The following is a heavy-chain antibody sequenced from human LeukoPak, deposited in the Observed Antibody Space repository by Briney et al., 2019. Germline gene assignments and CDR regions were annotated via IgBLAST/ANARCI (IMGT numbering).Heavy chain of an antibody. J-gene: IGHJ4*02. CDR1: GFTFSSYG. CDR2: IWYGGSNK. Sequence: PGRSLRLSCAASGFTFSSYGMHWVRQAPGKGLEWVAVIWYGGSNKYYADSVKGRFTISRDNSKNTLYLQMNSLRAEDTAVYYCAPWDTAMAPAPDYWGQGTLVTVSS. D-gene: IGHD5-18*01. CDR3: APWDTAMAPAPDY. V-gene: IGHV3-33*08.